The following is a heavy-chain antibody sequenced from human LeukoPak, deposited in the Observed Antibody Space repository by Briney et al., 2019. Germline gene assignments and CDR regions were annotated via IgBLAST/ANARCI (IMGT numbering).Heavy chain of an antibody. Sequence: ASVKVSCKASGYSFTSYAMHWVRQAPGQRLEWMGWINAGNGNTKYSQKFQGRVTITRDTSASTAYMELSSLRSEDTAVYYCARDLEWLSPVAFDYWGQGTLVTVSS. CDR3: ARDLEWLSPVAFDY. CDR2: INAGNGNT. V-gene: IGHV1-3*01. J-gene: IGHJ4*02. CDR1: GYSFTSYA. D-gene: IGHD3-3*01.